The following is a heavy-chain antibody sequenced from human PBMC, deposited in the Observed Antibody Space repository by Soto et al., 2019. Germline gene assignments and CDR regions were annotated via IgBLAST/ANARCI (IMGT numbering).Heavy chain of an antibody. CDR1: GGTFSSYA. D-gene: IGHD2-21*02. V-gene: IGHV1-69*13. CDR3: ASLGRNCGGDCYTGTFDI. CDR2: IIPIFGTA. J-gene: IGHJ3*02. Sequence: SEKVSCKASGGTFSSYAISWVRQAPGQGLEWMGGIIPIFGTANYAQKFQGRVTITADESTSTAYMELSSLRSEDTAVYYCASLGRNCGGDCYTGTFDIWGQGTMVTVSS.